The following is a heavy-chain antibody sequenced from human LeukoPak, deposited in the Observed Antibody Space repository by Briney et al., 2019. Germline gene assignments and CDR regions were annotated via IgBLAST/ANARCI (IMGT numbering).Heavy chain of an antibody. CDR1: GDSISSHY. D-gene: IGHD3-3*01. Sequence: SETLSLTCTVSGDSISSHYWNWIRHPAGKGLEWIGRIYTSGRTNYSPSLKSRVTISLDTSRNQFSLKLTSVTAADTAVYFCARGLVSDFWSGYYPQHYYYYIDVWGKGTPVTVSS. CDR2: IYTSGRT. J-gene: IGHJ6*03. V-gene: IGHV4-4*07. CDR3: ARGLVSDFWSGYYPQHYYYYIDV.